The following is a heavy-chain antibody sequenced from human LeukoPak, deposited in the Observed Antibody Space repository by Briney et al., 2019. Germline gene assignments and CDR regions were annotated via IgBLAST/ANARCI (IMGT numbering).Heavy chain of an antibody. V-gene: IGHV1-2*02. J-gene: IGHJ6*03. CDR2: INPNSGGT. Sequence: ASVKVSCKASGYTFTGYYMHWVRQAPGQGLEWMGWINPNSGGTNYAQKFQGRVTMTRDTSISTAYMELSRLRSDDTAVYYCASPLGETDNYYMDVWGKGTTVTVSS. CDR1: GYTFTGYY. D-gene: IGHD2-15*01. CDR3: ASPLGETDNYYMDV.